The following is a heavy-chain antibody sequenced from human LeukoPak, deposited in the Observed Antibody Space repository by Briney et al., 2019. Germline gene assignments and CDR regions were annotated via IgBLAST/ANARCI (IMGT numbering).Heavy chain of an antibody. Sequence: SETLSLTCAVSGGSLSGFFWSWIRQPPGKGLDWIGEVNHSGASNYKPSLKSRVTISVDTSRTQLSLMLTSVTAAHTALYYCARGGRNKYTSGDFAYWGQGILVTVSS. D-gene: IGHD3-3*01. CDR1: GGSLSGFF. CDR3: ARGGRNKYTSGDFAY. V-gene: IGHV4-34*01. CDR2: VNHSGAS. J-gene: IGHJ4*02.